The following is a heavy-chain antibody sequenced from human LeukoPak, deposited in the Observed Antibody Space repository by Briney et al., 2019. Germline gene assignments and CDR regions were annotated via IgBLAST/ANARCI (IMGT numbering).Heavy chain of an antibody. J-gene: IGHJ4*02. CDR1: GYTFTGYY. CDR2: ISAYNGNT. Sequence: ASVKVSCKASGYTFTGYYMHWVRQAPGQGLEWMGWISAYNGNTNYAQKLQGRVTMTTDTSTSTAYMELRSLRSDDTAVYYCARRGVIVANEDYWGQGTLVTVSS. V-gene: IGHV1-18*04. D-gene: IGHD5-12*01. CDR3: ARRGVIVANEDY.